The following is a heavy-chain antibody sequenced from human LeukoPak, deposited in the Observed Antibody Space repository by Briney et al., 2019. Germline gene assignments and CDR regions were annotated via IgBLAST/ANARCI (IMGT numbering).Heavy chain of an antibody. D-gene: IGHD5-24*01. Sequence: GGSLRLSCAASGFTFDDCGMHWVRQVPGKGLEWVSLISGDGGNKWYADSVKGRFTIPRDNSQNSLYLQMNSLTTEDTALYYCAKEGSMDTSYYYGLDVWGQGTTVSVSS. CDR3: AKEGSMDTSYYYGLDV. CDR2: ISGDGGNK. V-gene: IGHV3-43*02. J-gene: IGHJ6*02. CDR1: GFTFDDCG.